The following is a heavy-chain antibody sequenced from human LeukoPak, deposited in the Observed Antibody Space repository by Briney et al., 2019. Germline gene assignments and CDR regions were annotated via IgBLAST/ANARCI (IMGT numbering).Heavy chain of an antibody. D-gene: IGHD7-27*01. CDR2: ISSSSSYI. CDR3: ARGRTGDRLLDY. J-gene: IGHJ4*02. CDR1: GFTFSSYS. V-gene: IGHV3-21*01. Sequence: GGSLRLSCAASGFTFSSYSMNWVRQAPGKGLEWVSSISSSSSYIYYADSVKGRFTISRDNAKNSLYLQMNSLRAEDTAVYYCARGRTGDRLLDYWGQGTLVTVSS.